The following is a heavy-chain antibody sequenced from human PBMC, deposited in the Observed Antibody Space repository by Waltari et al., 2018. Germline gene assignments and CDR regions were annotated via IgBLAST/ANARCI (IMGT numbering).Heavy chain of an antibody. CDR1: GFPFSSYA. CDR2: ISGSGGST. CDR3: AKSGWFGEFNWFDP. Sequence: EVQLVESGGGLVQPGGSLRLSCAASGFPFSSYALSLVRQAPGKGLEWVSAISGSGGSTYYADSVKGRFTISRDNSKNTLYLQMNSLRAEDTAVYYCAKSGWFGEFNWFDPWGQGTLVTVSS. J-gene: IGHJ5*02. V-gene: IGHV3-23*04. D-gene: IGHD3-10*01.